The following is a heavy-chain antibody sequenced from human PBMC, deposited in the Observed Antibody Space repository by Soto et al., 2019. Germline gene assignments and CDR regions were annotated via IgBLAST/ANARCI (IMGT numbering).Heavy chain of an antibody. CDR2: IYYSGST. D-gene: IGHD7-27*01. CDR3: ARRWGTYFDY. V-gene: IGHV4-59*01. J-gene: IGHJ4*02. CDR1: GGSISSFD. Sequence: SETLSLTCTVSGGSISSFDWNWIRQSPGKGLEWIGYIYYSGSTNYNPSLKSRVTISVDTSKNQFSLKLSSVTAADTAVYYCARRWGTYFDYWGQGTLVTVSS.